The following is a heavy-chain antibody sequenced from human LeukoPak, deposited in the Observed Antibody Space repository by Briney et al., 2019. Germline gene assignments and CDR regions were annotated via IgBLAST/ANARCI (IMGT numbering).Heavy chain of an antibody. J-gene: IGHJ4*02. CDR2: ISYDGNDK. Sequence: GGSLRLSCAASGFTFSPYGMHWVRQAPGKGLEWVALISYDGNDKYYADSVKGRFTISRDNSKNTLFLQMNSLRAEDTAVYYCAKDLSRVSGGSCCRPFDYWGQGALVTVSS. D-gene: IGHD2-15*01. CDR3: AKDLSRVSGGSCCRPFDY. CDR1: GFTFSPYG. V-gene: IGHV3-30*18.